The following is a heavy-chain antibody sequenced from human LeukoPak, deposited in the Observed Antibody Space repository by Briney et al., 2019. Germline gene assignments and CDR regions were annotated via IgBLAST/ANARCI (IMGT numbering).Heavy chain of an antibody. J-gene: IGHJ6*02. Sequence: GGSLRLSCAASGFTFSSYAMSWVRQAPGKGLEWVSVIYSGGSTYYADSVKGRFTISRDNSKNTLYLQMNSLRAEDTAVYYCARDRYDFWSGYPPDYYYYGMDVWGQGTTVTVSS. V-gene: IGHV3-53*01. CDR3: ARDRYDFWSGYPPDYYYYGMDV. CDR1: GFTFSSYA. D-gene: IGHD3-3*01. CDR2: IYSGGST.